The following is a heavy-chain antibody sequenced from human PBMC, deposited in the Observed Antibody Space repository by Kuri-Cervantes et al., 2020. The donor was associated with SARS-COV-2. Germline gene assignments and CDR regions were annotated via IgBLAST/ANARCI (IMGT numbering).Heavy chain of an antibody. CDR3: ARHMPGTAYYDTSGYYKRNYYYYMDV. J-gene: IGHJ6*03. V-gene: IGHV4-39*01. D-gene: IGHD3-22*01. CDR2: MYYSGGT. CDR1: GGSISSSDYY. Sequence: SDTLSLTCTVSGGSISSSDYYWGWIRQPPGKGLEWIGSMYYSGGTYYNPSLQSRVTIALDTSRNQFSLKLRSVTAADTAVYYCARHMPGTAYYDTSGYYKRNYYYYMDVWGKGTTVTVSS.